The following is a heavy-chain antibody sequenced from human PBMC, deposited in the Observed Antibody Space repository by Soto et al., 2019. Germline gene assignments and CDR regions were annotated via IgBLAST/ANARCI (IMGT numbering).Heavy chain of an antibody. Sequence: QLQLQESGSGRVKPSQTLSLTCAVSGGSISSGGYSWSWIRQQPGQGLEWIWYIYHSGSTYYNPSLKSRVTISVHSSKNQFSLKLSSVTAADTAVYYCARVPGTWGQGTLVTVSS. V-gene: IGHV4-30-2*01. J-gene: IGHJ5*02. CDR1: GGSISSGGYS. CDR3: ARVPGT. CDR2: IYHSGST.